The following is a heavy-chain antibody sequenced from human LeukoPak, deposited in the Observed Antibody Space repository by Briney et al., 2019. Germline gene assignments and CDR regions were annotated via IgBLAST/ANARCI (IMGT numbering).Heavy chain of an antibody. CDR1: GFTFNSYW. CDR3: ARGATYYDFWSGLKVSDY. J-gene: IGHJ4*02. CDR2: IKHDGSEK. D-gene: IGHD3-3*01. V-gene: IGHV3-7*04. Sequence: GGSLRLSCAAPGFTFNSYWMSWVRQTPGKGLEWVANIKHDGSEKYYVDSVKGRFTISRDNAKNSLYLQMNSLRAEDTAMYYCARGATYYDFWSGLKVSDYWGQGTLVTVSS.